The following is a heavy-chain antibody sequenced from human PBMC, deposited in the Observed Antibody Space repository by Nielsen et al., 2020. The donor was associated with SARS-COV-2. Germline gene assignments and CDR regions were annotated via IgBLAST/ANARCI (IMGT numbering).Heavy chain of an antibody. CDR2: ISNTGST. V-gene: IGHV4-59*08. CDR3: ARSTETYIEIFDY. CDR1: GGSISSYY. D-gene: IGHD5-24*01. Sequence: GSLRLSCTVSGGSISSYYWSWIRQSPGKGLEWIGYISNTGSTNYNPSLQSRVTISVDTSKNQFSLKLSSVTAADTAVYYCARSTETYIEIFDYWGQGTLVTVSS. J-gene: IGHJ4*02.